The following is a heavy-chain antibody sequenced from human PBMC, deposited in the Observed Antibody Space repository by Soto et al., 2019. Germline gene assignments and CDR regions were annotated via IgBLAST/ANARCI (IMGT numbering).Heavy chain of an antibody. V-gene: IGHV5-51*01. J-gene: IGHJ6*02. CDR1: GYSFTSYW. CDR3: ARHYDSSSLEYYYYGMDV. CDR2: IYPGDSDT. D-gene: IGHD3-22*01. Sequence: GESLKISCKGSGYSFTSYWIGWVRQMPGKGLEWMGIIYPGDSDTRYSPSFQGQVTISADKSISTAYLQWSSLKASDTAMYYCARHYDSSSLEYYYYGMDVWGQGTTVTVS.